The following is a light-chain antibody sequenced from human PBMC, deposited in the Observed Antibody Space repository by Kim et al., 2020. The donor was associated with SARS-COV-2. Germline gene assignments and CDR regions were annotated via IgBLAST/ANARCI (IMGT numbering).Light chain of an antibody. CDR2: DAS. J-gene: IGKJ4*01. Sequence: DIQMTQSPSSLSASVGDRVTITCQASQDISNYLTWYQQKPGKAPKLLIYDASTLETGVPSRFSGSGSGTDFTFTISSLQPEDIATYYCQQYDNRPLTFGGGTKVDIK. CDR1: QDISNY. CDR3: QQYDNRPLT. V-gene: IGKV1-33*01.